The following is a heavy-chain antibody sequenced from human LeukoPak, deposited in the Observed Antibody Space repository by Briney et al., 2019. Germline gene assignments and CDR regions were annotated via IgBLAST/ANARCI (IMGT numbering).Heavy chain of an antibody. Sequence: SETLSLTCTVSGYSISSGYYWGWSRPPPGKGLEWIGDSYYSGSTNYNPSLKSRVTISVDTSKNQFSLKLSSVTAADTAVYYCARFRAGSGSYSYKYNWFDPWGQGTLVTVSS. CDR3: ARFRAGSGSYSYKYNWFDP. CDR2: SYYSGST. D-gene: IGHD3-10*01. CDR1: GYSISSGYY. J-gene: IGHJ5*02. V-gene: IGHV4-61*01.